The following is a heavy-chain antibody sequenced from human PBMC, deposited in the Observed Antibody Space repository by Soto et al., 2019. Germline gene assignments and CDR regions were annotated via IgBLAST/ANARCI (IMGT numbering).Heavy chain of an antibody. D-gene: IGHD3-16*01. CDR1: GYTFSSCD. CDR2: MNPNSGKT. CDR3: ARPTKLDWGYYYGMDV. J-gene: IGHJ6*02. Sequence: XSVKVSCNASGYTFSSCDINWGRRSTGQGLEWMGWMNPNSGKTVYAQKFQGRITMTRNTSISTAYMELSSLRSDDTAVYYCARPTKLDWGYYYGMDVWGQGTTVTVSS. V-gene: IGHV1-8*01.